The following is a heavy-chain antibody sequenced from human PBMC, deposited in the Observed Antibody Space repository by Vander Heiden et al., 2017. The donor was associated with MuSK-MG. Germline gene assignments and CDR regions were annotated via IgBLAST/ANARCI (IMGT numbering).Heavy chain of an antibody. CDR1: GFTFSSYG. V-gene: IGHV3-30*18. CDR2: ISYDGSNK. J-gene: IGHJ4*02. D-gene: IGHD4-17*01. CDR3: AKDGAYGDHGGFDY. Sequence: QVQLVESGGGVVQPGRSLRLSCAASGFTFSSYGMHWVRQAPGKGLEWVAVISYDGSNKYYADSVKGRFTISRDNSKNTLYLQMNSLRAEDTAVYYCAKDGAYGDHGGFDYWGQGTLVTVSS.